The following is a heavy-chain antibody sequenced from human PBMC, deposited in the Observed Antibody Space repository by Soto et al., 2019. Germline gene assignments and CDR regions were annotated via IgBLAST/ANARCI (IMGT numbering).Heavy chain of an antibody. V-gene: IGHV3-9*01. CDR3: AKEYDYGGAFDI. D-gene: IGHD4-17*01. J-gene: IGHJ3*02. CDR1: GFTFDDYA. Sequence: EVQLVESGGGLVQPGRSLRLSCAASGFTFDDYAMHWVRQAPGKGLEWVSGISWNSGSIGYADSVKGRFTISRDNAKNSLYLQMNSLRAEDTALYCCAKEYDYGGAFDIWGQGTMVTVAS. CDR2: ISWNSGSI.